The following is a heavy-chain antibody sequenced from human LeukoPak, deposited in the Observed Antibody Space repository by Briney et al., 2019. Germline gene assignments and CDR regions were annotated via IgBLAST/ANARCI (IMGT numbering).Heavy chain of an antibody. CDR3: AREGARIAAAGTRGWFDP. Sequence: SVKVSRKASGGTFSSYAISWVRQAPGQGLEWMGRIIPILGIANYAQKFQGRVTITADKSTSTAYMELSSLRSEDTAVYYCAREGARIAAAGTRGWFDPWGEGTMVTVSS. CDR2: IIPILGIA. V-gene: IGHV1-69*04. D-gene: IGHD6-13*01. CDR1: GGTFSSYA. J-gene: IGHJ5*02.